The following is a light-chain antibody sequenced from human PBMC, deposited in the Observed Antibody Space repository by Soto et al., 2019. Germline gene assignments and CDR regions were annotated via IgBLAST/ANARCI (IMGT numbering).Light chain of an antibody. CDR3: QQYDSWPPIT. CDR1: QSVRSK. CDR2: GAS. Sequence: EIVMTQSPATLSGSPGEGXXXXXXXSQSVRSKLAWYQXXPGQAXXLXXYGASTRATGVPARFSGSGSGTEFTLTISSLQSEDFAVYYCQQYDSWPPITLGQGTRLEIK. V-gene: IGKV3-15*01. J-gene: IGKJ5*01.